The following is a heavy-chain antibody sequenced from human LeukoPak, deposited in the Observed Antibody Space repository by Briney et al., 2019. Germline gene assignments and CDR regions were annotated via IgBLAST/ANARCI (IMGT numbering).Heavy chain of an antibody. CDR3: AKGGSTSPVTTSRVVFGYYYYMDV. CDR1: GFTFSSHA. D-gene: IGHD4-17*01. Sequence: GGSLRLSCAASGFTFSSHAMSWVRQAPGKGLEWVSSLSGSGGSTYHADSVKGRFSISRDNSKNTLYLQLNSLRAEDTAVYYCAKGGSTSPVTTSRVVFGYYYYMDVWGKGTPVTVS. CDR2: LSGSGGST. J-gene: IGHJ6*03. V-gene: IGHV3-23*01.